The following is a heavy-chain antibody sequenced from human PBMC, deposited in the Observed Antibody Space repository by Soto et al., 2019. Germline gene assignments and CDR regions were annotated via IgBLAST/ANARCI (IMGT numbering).Heavy chain of an antibody. CDR1: GFTFSSYG. V-gene: IGHV3-48*01. J-gene: IGHJ4*01. Sequence: GGSLRLSCAASGFTFSSYGMHWVRQAPGKGLEWMSYISTSGANKYYADSVRGRFTISRDNARNSLSLQMNSLRAEDTALYYCARGPVSNDHYFDYWGHGAQVTVSS. CDR3: ARGPVSNDHYFDY. D-gene: IGHD3-16*01. CDR2: ISTSGANK.